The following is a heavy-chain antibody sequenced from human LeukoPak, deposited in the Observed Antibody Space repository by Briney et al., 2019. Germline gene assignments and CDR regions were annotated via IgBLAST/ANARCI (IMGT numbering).Heavy chain of an antibody. CDR3: ARPYFHYSSGPRFDY. CDR2: IYHSGST. Sequence: PSETLSLTCAVSGYSISSGYYWGWIRPPPGKGLEWIGSIYHSGSTYYNPSLKSRVTISVDTSKNQFSLKLCSVTAADTAVYYCARPYFHYSSGPRFDYWGQGTLVTVSS. CDR1: GYSISSGYY. J-gene: IGHJ4*02. D-gene: IGHD6-19*01. V-gene: IGHV4-38-2*01.